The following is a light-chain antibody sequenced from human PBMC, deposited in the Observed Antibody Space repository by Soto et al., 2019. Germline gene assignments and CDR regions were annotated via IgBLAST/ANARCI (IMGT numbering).Light chain of an antibody. CDR3: QQYDTLVP. CDR1: QDISNY. V-gene: IGKV1-33*01. J-gene: IGKJ3*01. CDR2: DAS. Sequence: DIQMTQSPSSLSASVGDRVTITCQASQDISNYLNWYQQKPGKAPKLLIYDASNLETGVPSRFSGSGSGTDFTFTISSLQPEDIATYYCQQYDTLVPFGPGTKVDIK.